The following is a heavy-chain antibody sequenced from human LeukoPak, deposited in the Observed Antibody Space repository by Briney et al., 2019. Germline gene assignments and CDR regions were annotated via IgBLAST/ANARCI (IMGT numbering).Heavy chain of an antibody. V-gene: IGHV4-4*07. CDR3: ARGEHTFDY. D-gene: IGHD1/OR15-1a*01. CDR2: FYSIGNT. CDR1: GGSISSYF. Sequence: PSETLSLICTVSGGSISSYFWNWIRQPAGKGLEWIGRFYSIGNTNYNPSLQGRVTMSVDTSKNQFSLKLSSVTAADTAVYYCARGEHTFDYWGQGTLVSVSS. J-gene: IGHJ4*02.